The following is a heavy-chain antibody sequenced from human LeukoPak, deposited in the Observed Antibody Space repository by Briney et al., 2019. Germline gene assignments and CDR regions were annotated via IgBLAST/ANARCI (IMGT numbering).Heavy chain of an antibody. Sequence: ASVKVSCKASGYTFTSYYMHWVRQAPGQGPEWMGIINPSGGSTSYAQKFQGRVTMTRDTSISTAYMELSRLRSDDTAVYYCARELRYSRNWFDPWGQGTLVTVSS. CDR3: ARELRYSRNWFDP. D-gene: IGHD3-9*01. V-gene: IGHV1-46*01. J-gene: IGHJ5*02. CDR2: INPSGGST. CDR1: GYTFTSYY.